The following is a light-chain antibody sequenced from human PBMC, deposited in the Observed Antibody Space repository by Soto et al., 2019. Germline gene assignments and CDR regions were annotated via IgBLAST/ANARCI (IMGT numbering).Light chain of an antibody. J-gene: IGKJ2*01. CDR1: QSVSSSY. V-gene: IGKV3-20*01. CDR3: QQYGSSLYT. CDR2: GAS. Sequence: EIVLTQSPGTLSLSPGERATLSCRASQSVSSSYLAWYQQKPGQAPRLLIYGASSRATGIPDRFSGSGTGTDFTLTISSLEPEDFAVYYCQQYGSSLYTFGQATELEIK.